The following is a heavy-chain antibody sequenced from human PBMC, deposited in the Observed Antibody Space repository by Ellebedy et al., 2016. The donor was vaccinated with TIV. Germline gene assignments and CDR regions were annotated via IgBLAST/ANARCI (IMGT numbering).Heavy chain of an antibody. CDR1: GFTFSSYA. V-gene: IGHV3-23*01. Sequence: GESLKISCAASGFTFSSYAMSWVRQAPGKGLEWVSTISNTGSRTYYADSVEGRFIISRDNSKRTLLLQMNSLRAEDTALYYCAKGRGGGSDSSAPRYYFDYWGLGTLVTVSS. J-gene: IGHJ4*02. D-gene: IGHD3-22*01. CDR2: ISNTGSRT. CDR3: AKGRGGGSDSSAPRYYFDY.